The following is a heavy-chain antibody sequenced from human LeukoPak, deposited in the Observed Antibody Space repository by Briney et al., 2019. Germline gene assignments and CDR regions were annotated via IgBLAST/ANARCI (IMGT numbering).Heavy chain of an antibody. CDR1: GFTFDDYA. J-gene: IGHJ4*02. CDR3: AKDLYDSSGYYTFDY. V-gene: IGHV3-9*01. CDR2: ISWNSGSI. D-gene: IGHD3-22*01. Sequence: GGSLRLSCAASGFTFDDYAMHWVRQAPGKGLEWVSGISWNSGSIGYADSVKGRFTISRDNAKNSLYLQMNSLRAEDTALCYCAKDLYDSSGYYTFDYWGQGTLVTVSS.